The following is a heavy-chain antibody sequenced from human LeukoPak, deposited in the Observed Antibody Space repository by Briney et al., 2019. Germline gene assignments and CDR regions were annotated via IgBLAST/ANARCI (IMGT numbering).Heavy chain of an antibody. D-gene: IGHD5-18*01. CDR2: IDQGGST. CDR1: GGSISSGYY. V-gene: IGHV4-38-2*02. J-gene: IGHJ4*02. CDR3: ARGDFYNYGKPFDS. Sequence: SETLSLTCTVSGGSISSGYYWGWIRQPPGKGLQWIASIDQGGSTYYNPSLQSRVTISVDTSKNQFSLKLTSVTAADTAVYYCARGDFYNYGKPFDSWGPGILVTVSS.